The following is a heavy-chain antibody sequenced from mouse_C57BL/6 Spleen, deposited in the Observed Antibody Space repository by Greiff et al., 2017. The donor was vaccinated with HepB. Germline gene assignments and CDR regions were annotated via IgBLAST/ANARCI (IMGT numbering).Heavy chain of an antibody. CDR3: ARDRYYYGSSYWYFDV. D-gene: IGHD1-1*01. Sequence: EVQLQQSGPELVKPGASVKIPCKASGYTFTDYNMDWVKQSHGKSLEWIGDINPNNGGTIYNQKFKGKATLTVDKSSSTAYMELRSLTSEDTAVYYCARDRYYYGSSYWYFDVWGTGTTVTVSS. J-gene: IGHJ1*03. V-gene: IGHV1-18*01. CDR1: GYTFTDYN. CDR2: INPNNGGT.